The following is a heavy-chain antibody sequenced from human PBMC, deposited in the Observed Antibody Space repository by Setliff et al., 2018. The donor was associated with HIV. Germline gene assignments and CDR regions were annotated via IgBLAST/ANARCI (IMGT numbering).Heavy chain of an antibody. V-gene: IGHV4-34*01. D-gene: IGHD3-3*01. CDR1: GGSFSGYY. Sequence: TLSLTCAVYGGSFSGYYWSWIRQPPGKGLEWIGEINHDRTTNYNPSLKSRVTISVDTSKNQFSLTLNSVTAADTSVYYCARGSRQLTIFGVVFKTNYYFMDVWGKGTAVTVSS. J-gene: IGHJ6*03. CDR2: INHDRTT. CDR3: ARGSRQLTIFGVVFKTNYYFMDV.